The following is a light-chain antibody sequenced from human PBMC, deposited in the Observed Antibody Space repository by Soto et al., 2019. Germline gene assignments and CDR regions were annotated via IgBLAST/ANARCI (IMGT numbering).Light chain of an antibody. J-gene: IGKJ4*01. CDR1: RGIRTY. CDR2: DAY. V-gene: IGKV1-33*01. Sequence: DLQMTQSPSALPASVTDRVTITCQASRGIRTYLNLHQKKPERAPKLLIYDAYKLETGVPERFSGSGSGILFTFTISRLQPEDIATDYCQQYDALQLTFGGGTKVDIK. CDR3: QQYDALQLT.